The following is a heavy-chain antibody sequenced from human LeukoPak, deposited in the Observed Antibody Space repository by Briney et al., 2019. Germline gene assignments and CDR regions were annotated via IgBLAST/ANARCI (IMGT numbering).Heavy chain of an antibody. V-gene: IGHV4-38-2*01. D-gene: IGHD2-2*01. CDR2: IYQSGST. Sequence: SETLSLTCAVSGYSISSGYYWGWIRQPPGKGLEWIGRIYQSGSTYYSLSLKSRVTISVDASKNQFSLKLSSVTAADTAVYYCARHTWGSASYCFDYWGRGTLVTVSS. J-gene: IGHJ4*02. CDR3: ARHTWGSASYCFDY. CDR1: GYSISSGYY.